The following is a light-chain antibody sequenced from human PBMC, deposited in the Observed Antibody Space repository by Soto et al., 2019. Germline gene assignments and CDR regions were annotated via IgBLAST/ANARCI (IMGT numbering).Light chain of an antibody. CDR3: QQYHNWPLT. CDR2: DTS. J-gene: IGKJ4*01. Sequence: EILMTQSPATVSVSPGERATLSCRASQSINTKLAWYQHKPGQAPRLLIYDTSTRAAGIPTGFSGSGSGTEFTLTIGSLQSEDFAIYYCQQYHNWPLTLGGGTKVDIK. CDR1: QSINTK. V-gene: IGKV3-15*01.